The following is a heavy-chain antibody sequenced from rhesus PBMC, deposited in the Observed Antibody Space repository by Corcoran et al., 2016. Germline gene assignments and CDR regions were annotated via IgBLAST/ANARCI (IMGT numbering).Heavy chain of an antibody. D-gene: IGHD6S26*01. CDR3: TRDSVAAAGPLDY. J-gene: IGHJ4*01. CDR2: ISNTGKTV. CDR1: GFTFGEYG. Sequence: EVRLVESGGGLVQPGGSLRLSCAASGFTFGEYGMHWVRQAPGKGLEWVSFISNTGKTVYYADSWKGRFTVSRDNAKNSLSLQMSSLRAEDTAVYYCTRDSVAAAGPLDYWGQGVLVTVSS. V-gene: IGHV3-183*02.